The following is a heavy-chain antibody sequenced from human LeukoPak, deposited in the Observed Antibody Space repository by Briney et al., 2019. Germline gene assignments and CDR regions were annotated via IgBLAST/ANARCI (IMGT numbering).Heavy chain of an antibody. CDR1: GFTFSGAW. CDR3: ARQRPNLDWYFDL. J-gene: IGHJ2*01. V-gene: IGHV3-20*01. Sequence: GGSLRLSCAASGFTFSGAWMHWVRQAPGKGLEWVSGINWNGGSTGYADSVKGRFTISRDNAKNSLYLQMNSLRAEDTALYHCARQRPNLDWYFDLWGRGTLVTVSS. CDR2: INWNGGST.